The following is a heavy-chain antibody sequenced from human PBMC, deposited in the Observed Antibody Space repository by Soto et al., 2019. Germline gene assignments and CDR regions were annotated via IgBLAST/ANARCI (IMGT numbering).Heavy chain of an antibody. CDR1: GFTFSSYA. CDR3: AKDGNPIPYLTGYYRLGWFDP. J-gene: IGHJ5*02. D-gene: IGHD3-9*01. CDR2: ISGSGGST. V-gene: IGHV3-23*01. Sequence: GGSLRLSCAASGFTFSSYAVSWVRQAPGKGLEWVSAISGSGGSTYYADSVKGRFTISRDNSKNTLYLQMNSLRAEDTAVYYCAKDGNPIPYLTGYYRLGWFDPWGQGTLVTVSS.